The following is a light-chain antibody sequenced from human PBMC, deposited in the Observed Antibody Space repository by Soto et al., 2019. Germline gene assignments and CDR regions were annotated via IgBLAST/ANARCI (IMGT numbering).Light chain of an antibody. Sequence: DIQMTQSPTSLSASVGDRVSVTCQASQDITNYLNWYQQKPGKAPKLLIYEASHLKTGVPSRFSGSGSGTDFTLTISSLQPEDIATYYCQQYENLPTFGQGTRLEIK. CDR2: EAS. CDR1: QDITNY. CDR3: QQYENLPT. J-gene: IGKJ5*01. V-gene: IGKV1-33*01.